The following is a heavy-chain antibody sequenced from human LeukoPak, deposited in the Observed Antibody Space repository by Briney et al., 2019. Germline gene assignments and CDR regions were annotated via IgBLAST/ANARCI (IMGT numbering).Heavy chain of an antibody. Sequence: PSETLSLTCAAYGGSFSGYYWSWIRQPPGKGLEWIGEINHSGSTNYNPSLKSRVTISVDTSKNQFSLKLSSVTAADTAVYYCARVRSMVRGVISRVNWFDPWGQGTLVTVSS. CDR1: GGSFSGYY. CDR3: ARVRSMVRGVISRVNWFDP. V-gene: IGHV4-34*01. CDR2: INHSGST. J-gene: IGHJ5*02. D-gene: IGHD3-10*01.